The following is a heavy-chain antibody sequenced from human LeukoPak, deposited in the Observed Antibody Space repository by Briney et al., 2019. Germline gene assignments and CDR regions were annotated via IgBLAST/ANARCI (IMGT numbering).Heavy chain of an antibody. CDR2: ISSSSSYI. Sequence: GGSLRLSCAASGFTFGSYSMNWVRQAPGKGLEWVSSISSSSSYIYYADSVKGRFTISRDNAKNSLYLQMNSLRAEDTAVYYCARTPGGLYSSLDYWGQGTLVTVSS. CDR3: ARTPGGLYSSLDY. V-gene: IGHV3-21*01. J-gene: IGHJ4*02. CDR1: GFTFGSYS. D-gene: IGHD5-18*01.